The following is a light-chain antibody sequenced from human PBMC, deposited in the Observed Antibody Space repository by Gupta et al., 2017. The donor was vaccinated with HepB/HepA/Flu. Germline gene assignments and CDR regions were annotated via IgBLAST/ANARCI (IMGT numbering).Light chain of an antibody. V-gene: IGKV3-15*01. Sequence: DILMTQSPATLSVSPGERATLSCRASQSVSSNLAWYQQKPGQAPRLLIYGASTRATGIPARFSGSGSGTEFTLTISSLQSEDFAVDYCQQYNNWTPYTFGQGTKLEIK. CDR3: QQYNNWTPYT. CDR1: QSVSSN. J-gene: IGKJ2*01. CDR2: GAS.